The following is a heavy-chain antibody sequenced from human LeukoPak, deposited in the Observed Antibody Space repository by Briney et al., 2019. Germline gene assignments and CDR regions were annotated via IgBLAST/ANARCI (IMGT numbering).Heavy chain of an antibody. Sequence: PGESLKISCKTSGYSFTTYLIGWVRQMPGAGLEGVGAIYPDDYDTCDSPSFQGTVVISADTSFRTAYLQWNNVKTSDNAMYYSVRQRGASGTINHFDPGGQGTLITVSS. V-gene: IGHV5-51*01. CDR3: VRQRGASGTINHFDP. J-gene: IGHJ5*02. D-gene: IGHD3-10*01. CDR1: GYSFTTYL. CDR2: IYPDDYDT.